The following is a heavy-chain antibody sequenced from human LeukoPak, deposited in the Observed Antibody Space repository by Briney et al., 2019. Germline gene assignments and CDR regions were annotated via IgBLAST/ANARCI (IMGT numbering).Heavy chain of an antibody. V-gene: IGHV3-21*01. CDR3: ARENYYDSSGYSQHDAFDI. CDR1: GFTFSSYS. D-gene: IGHD3-22*01. CDR2: ISSSSSYI. Sequence: PGGSLRLSCAASGFTFSSYSMNWVRQAPGKGLEWVSSISSSSSYIYYADSVKGRFTISRDNAKNSLYLQMNSLRAEDTAVYYSARENYYDSSGYSQHDAFDIWGQGTMVTVSS. J-gene: IGHJ3*02.